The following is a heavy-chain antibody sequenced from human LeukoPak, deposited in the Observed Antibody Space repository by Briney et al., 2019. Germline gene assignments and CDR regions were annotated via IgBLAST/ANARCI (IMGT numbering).Heavy chain of an antibody. CDR2: IYYSGST. J-gene: IGHJ1*01. V-gene: IGHV4-59*05. D-gene: IGHD3-3*01. CDR3: ARIGFLEWSILQH. Sequence: PSETLSLTCTVSGGSISSYYWSWIRQPPGKGLEWIGSIYYSGSTYYNPSLKSRVTISVDTSKNQFSLKLSSVTAADTAVYYCARIGFLEWSILQHWGQGTLVTVSS. CDR1: GGSISSYY.